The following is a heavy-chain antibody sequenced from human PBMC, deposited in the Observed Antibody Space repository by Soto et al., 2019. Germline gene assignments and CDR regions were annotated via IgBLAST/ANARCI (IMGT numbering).Heavy chain of an antibody. CDR1: GFTLSSYG. D-gene: IGHD3-3*01. CDR2: FSGGGRTT. CDR3: ANPIGDFWRGSAGPRYLDV. V-gene: IGHV3-23*01. Sequence: EVQLLESGGGLVQTGGSLRLSCAASGFTLSSYGMSWVRQAPGKGLEWVSGFSGGGRTTYYADSVKGRFTISRDDTKNTVFLQMSSRRADDTAVYYWANPIGDFWRGSAGPRYLDVWGKGTSVTVS. J-gene: IGHJ6*03.